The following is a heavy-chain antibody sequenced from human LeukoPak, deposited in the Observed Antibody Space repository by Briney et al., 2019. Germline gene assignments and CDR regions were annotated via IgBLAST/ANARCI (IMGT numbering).Heavy chain of an antibody. CDR3: AKDRRGYSSSSDY. D-gene: IGHD6-6*01. CDR1: GSTFSSYA. CDR2: ISGSGVST. J-gene: IGHJ4*02. Sequence: PGGSLRLSCAASGSTFSSYAMTWVRQAPGKGLEWVSGISGSGVSTYYADSVKGRFTISRDNSKNTLYLQMNSLRAEDTAIYYCAKDRRGYSSSSDYWGQGTLVTVSS. V-gene: IGHV3-23*01.